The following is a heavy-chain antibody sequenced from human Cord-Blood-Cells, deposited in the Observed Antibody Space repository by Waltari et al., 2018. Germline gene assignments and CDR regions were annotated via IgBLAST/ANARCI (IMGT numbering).Heavy chain of an antibody. J-gene: IGHJ4*02. CDR1: GFTFSSYG. CDR2: IWYDGSNK. CDR3: ARDKDSGYALPFDY. D-gene: IGHD5-12*01. V-gene: IGHV3-33*01. Sequence: QVQLVESGGGVVQPGRSLRLSCAASGFTFSSYGMHWVRQAPGKGLEWVAVIWYDGSNKYYADSVKGRFTISRDNSKNTLYLQMNSLRAEDTAVYYCARDKDSGYALPFDYWGQGTLVTVSS.